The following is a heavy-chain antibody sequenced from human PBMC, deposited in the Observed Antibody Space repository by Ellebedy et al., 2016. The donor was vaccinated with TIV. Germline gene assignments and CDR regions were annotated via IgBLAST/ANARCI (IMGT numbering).Heavy chain of an antibody. V-gene: IGHV4-39*01. CDR2: IYYDGST. Sequence: ESLKISCSASGFPFSSAWMSWVRPAPGKGLEWIGSIYYDGSTYYNPSLKSRVTISKDTSKNQFSLKLTSVTAADTAVYYCARRSSYWSALDFWGQGTLATVSS. CDR3: ARRSSYWSALDF. CDR1: GFPFSSAW. D-gene: IGHD6-19*01. J-gene: IGHJ4*02.